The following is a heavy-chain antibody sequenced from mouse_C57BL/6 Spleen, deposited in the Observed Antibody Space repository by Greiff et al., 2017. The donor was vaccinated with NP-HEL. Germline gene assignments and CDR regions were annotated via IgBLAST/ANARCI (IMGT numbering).Heavy chain of an antibody. D-gene: IGHD3-1*01. J-gene: IGHJ2*01. CDR2: TYWDDDK. CDR3: ARDTADYFDY. V-gene: IGHV8-12*01. Sequence: QVTLKESGPGILQSSQTLSLTCSFSGFSLSTSCMGVSWLRQPSGKGLEWLAHTYWDDDKRYNPSLKNRLTISKDTSRNQVFLKITSVDTADTATYYCARDTADYFDYWGQGTTLTVSS. CDR1: GFSLSTSCMG.